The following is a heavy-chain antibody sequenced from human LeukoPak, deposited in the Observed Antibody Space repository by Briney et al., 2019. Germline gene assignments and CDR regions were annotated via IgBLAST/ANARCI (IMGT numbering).Heavy chain of an antibody. CDR2: VTHDGSTK. CDR1: GFTFSSFG. V-gene: IGHV3-30*03. CDR3: ARGLDHDILTF. J-gene: IGHJ4*02. Sequence: GRSLRLSCAASGFTFSSFGMHWARQAPGKEPEWVAVVTHDGSTKYYADSVKGRFTISRDNSKKTLYLQMDSLRVEDTGVYCCARGLDHDILTFWGQGTLVTVSS. D-gene: IGHD3-9*01.